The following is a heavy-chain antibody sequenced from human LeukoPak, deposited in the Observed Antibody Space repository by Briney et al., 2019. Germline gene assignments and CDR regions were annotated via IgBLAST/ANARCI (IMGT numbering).Heavy chain of an antibody. CDR1: GGSISSGSYY. V-gene: IGHV4-39*07. CDR3: ARGSPEVRDWLPAASYYYYYYYMDV. J-gene: IGHJ6*03. D-gene: IGHD2-2*01. CDR2: INHSGST. Sequence: PSQTLSLTCTVSGGSISSGSYYWSWIRQPPGKGLEWIGEINHSGSTNYNPSLKSRVTISVDTSKNQFSLKLSSVTAADTAVYYCARGSPEVRDWLPAASYYYYYYYMDVWGKGTTVTVSS.